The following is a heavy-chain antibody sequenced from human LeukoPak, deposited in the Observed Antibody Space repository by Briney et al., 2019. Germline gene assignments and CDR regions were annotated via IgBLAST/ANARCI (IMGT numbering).Heavy chain of an antibody. D-gene: IGHD2-2*01. V-gene: IGHV4-39*01. CDR2: IYYSGST. J-gene: IGHJ4*02. CDR3: ARRFVVVPAAIDY. CDR1: GGSISSSGYY. Sequence: SETLSLTCTVSGGSISSSGYYWGWIRQPPGKGLEWFGSIYYSGSTYYNPSLKSRVTIPVDTSKNQFSLKLSPVTAADTAVYYCARRFVVVPAAIDYWGQGTLVTVSS.